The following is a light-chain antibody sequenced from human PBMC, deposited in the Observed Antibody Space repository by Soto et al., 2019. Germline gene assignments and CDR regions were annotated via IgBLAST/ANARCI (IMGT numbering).Light chain of an antibody. V-gene: IGKV1-27*01. CDR2: AAS. Sequence: DIQMTQSPSSLSASVGDRVTITCRASQGISSSLAWYQHKPGKVPELPIYAASTLHSGVPSRFSGSGSGTDFTLTISSLQPEDVATYYCQEYYSPPFTFGPGTKVNFK. J-gene: IGKJ3*01. CDR1: QGISSS. CDR3: QEYYSPPFT.